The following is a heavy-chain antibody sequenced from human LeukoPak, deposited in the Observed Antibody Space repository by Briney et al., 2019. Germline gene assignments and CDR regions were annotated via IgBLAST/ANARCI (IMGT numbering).Heavy chain of an antibody. Sequence: GGSLRLSCAASGFTFSSYWMNWARQAPGKGLEWVASINHNGNVNYYVDSVKGRFTISRDNAKNSLYLQMSNLRAEDTAVYFCERGDGLDVWGQGATVTVSS. D-gene: IGHD3-16*01. CDR1: GFTFSSYW. V-gene: IGHV3-7*03. J-gene: IGHJ6*02. CDR3: ERGDGLDV. CDR2: INHNGNVN.